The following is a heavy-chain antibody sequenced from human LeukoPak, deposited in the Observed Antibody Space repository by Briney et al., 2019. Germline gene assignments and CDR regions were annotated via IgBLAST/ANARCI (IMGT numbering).Heavy chain of an antibody. Sequence: SETLSLTCAVYGGSFSGYYWSWIRQPPGKGLEWIGEINHSGSTNYNPSLKSRVTISVGTSKNQFSLKLSSVTAADTAVYYCARMTTVVTRTYYYYYGMDVWGQGTTVTVSS. CDR1: GGSFSGYY. CDR2: INHSGST. CDR3: ARMTTVVTRTYYYYYGMDV. V-gene: IGHV4-34*01. J-gene: IGHJ6*02. D-gene: IGHD4-23*01.